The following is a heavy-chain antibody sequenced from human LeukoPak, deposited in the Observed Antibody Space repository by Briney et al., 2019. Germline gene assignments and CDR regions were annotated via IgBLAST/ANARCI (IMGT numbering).Heavy chain of an antibody. V-gene: IGHV3-21*01. CDR3: AREKGSGSSFDY. CDR2: ISTSNSYI. J-gene: IGHJ4*02. D-gene: IGHD3-10*01. CDR1: GFTFSSYG. Sequence: GGSLRLSCAASGFTFSSYGMSWVRQAPGRGLEWVSSISTSNSYIYYADSVKGRFTISRDNAKNSLYLQMNSLRVEDTAVYYCAREKGSGSSFDYWGQGTLVTVSS.